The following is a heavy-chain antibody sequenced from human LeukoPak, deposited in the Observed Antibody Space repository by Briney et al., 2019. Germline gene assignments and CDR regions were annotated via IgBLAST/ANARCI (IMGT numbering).Heavy chain of an antibody. V-gene: IGHV3-33*01. CDR1: GFTFSYYG. Sequence: GRSLRLSCAASGFTFSYYGMHWVRQAPGKGLEWVAVIWYDGSNKYYADSVKGRFTISRDNSKNTLYLQMNSLRAEDTAVYYCARDKGDYDTSGSLFVFGGQGTPVTVSS. CDR2: IWYDGSNK. CDR3: ARDKGDYDTSGSLFVF. J-gene: IGHJ4*02. D-gene: IGHD3-22*01.